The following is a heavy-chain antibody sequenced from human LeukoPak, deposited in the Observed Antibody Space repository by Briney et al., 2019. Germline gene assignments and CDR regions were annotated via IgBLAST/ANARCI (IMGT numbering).Heavy chain of an antibody. CDR3: ARLYCSGGSCYSGDAFDI. V-gene: IGHV3-48*04. CDR2: IGSSSTTI. Sequence: GGSLRLSCAASGFTFSSYWMNWVRQAPGKGLEWVSYIGSSSTTIYYADSVKGRFTISRDNAKNSLYLQMNSLRAEDTAVYYCARLYCSGGSCYSGDAFDIWGQGTMVTVSS. J-gene: IGHJ3*02. CDR1: GFTFSSYW. D-gene: IGHD2-15*01.